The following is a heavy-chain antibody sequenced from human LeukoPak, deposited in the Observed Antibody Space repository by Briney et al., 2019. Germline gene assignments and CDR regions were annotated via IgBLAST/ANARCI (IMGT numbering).Heavy chain of an antibody. CDR3: AKCYGDYVRYLDY. V-gene: IGHV3-53*01. Sequence: GRSLRLSCAASGFTVSSNCMSWVRQAPGKGLEWVSVLYSGGNTYCADSVKGRFTISRDNSKNTLYLQMNSLRAEDTAMYYCAKCYGDYVRYLDYWGQGTLVTVSS. CDR1: GFTVSSNC. D-gene: IGHD4-17*01. J-gene: IGHJ4*02. CDR2: LYSGGNT.